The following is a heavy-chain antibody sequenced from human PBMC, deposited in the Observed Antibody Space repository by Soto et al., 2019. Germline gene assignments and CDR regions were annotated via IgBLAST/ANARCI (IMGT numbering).Heavy chain of an antibody. J-gene: IGHJ4*02. D-gene: IGHD1-7*01. CDR2: INHSGST. CDR1: GGSFSGYY. V-gene: IGHV4-34*01. Sequence: PSETLSLTCAVYGGSFSGYYWSWIRQPPGKGLEWIGEINHSGSTNYNPSLKSRVTISVDTSKNQFSLKLSSVTAADTAVYYCARGYNWNYGRFDYWGQGTLVTVSS. CDR3: ARGYNWNYGRFDY.